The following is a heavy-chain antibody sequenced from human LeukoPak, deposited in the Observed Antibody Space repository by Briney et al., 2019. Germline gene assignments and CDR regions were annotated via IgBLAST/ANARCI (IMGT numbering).Heavy chain of an antibody. Sequence: GGSLRLSCAASGFTFSTFAMIWVRQPPGKGLEGVSSIFPSGGEIHYADSVRGRFTISRDNSKSTLSLQMHSLRAEDTAIYYCATYRQVLLPFESWGQGTLVTVSS. CDR3: ATYRQVLLPFES. J-gene: IGHJ4*02. V-gene: IGHV3-23*01. D-gene: IGHD2-8*02. CDR2: IFPSGGEI. CDR1: GFTFSTFA.